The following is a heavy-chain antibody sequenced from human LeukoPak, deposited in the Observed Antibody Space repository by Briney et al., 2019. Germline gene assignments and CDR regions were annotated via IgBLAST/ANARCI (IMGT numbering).Heavy chain of an antibody. D-gene: IGHD3-22*01. CDR1: GGSIDITNY. V-gene: IGHV4-4*02. CDR3: TREDRPFCPFAY. Sequence: SETLSLTCGVSGGSIDITNYWSWVRQPSGKGLEWIGEISHDGTTNYNPSLRSRVAMSLDRANNQFSLSLTSVTAADTAVYYCTREDRPFCPFAYWGQGVLVTVSS. J-gene: IGHJ4*02. CDR2: ISHDGTT.